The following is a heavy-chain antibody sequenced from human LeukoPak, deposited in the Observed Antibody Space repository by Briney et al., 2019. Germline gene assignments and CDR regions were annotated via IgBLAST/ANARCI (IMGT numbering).Heavy chain of an antibody. D-gene: IGHD2-21*01. V-gene: IGHV4-61*02. J-gene: IGHJ6*04. Sequence: KPSETLSPTCTVSGGSISSGSYYWSWIRQPAGKGLEWIGRIYTSGSTNYNPSLKSRVTISVDTSKNQFSLKLSSVTAADTAVYYCARLEYCGGDCLMDVWGKGTTVTVSS. CDR3: ARLEYCGGDCLMDV. CDR1: GGSISSGSYY. CDR2: IYTSGST.